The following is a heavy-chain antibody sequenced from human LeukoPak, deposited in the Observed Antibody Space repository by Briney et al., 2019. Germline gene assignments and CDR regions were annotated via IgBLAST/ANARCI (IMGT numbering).Heavy chain of an antibody. J-gene: IGHJ4*02. V-gene: IGHV4-59*01. CDR3: VRSVPTGGTCYFDY. Sequence: SETLSLTCSVSGGSISGYYWNWIRQPPGKGLEWIGYVYYTGSSTYNPSLKSRVTISRDTSKKQVSLRLSSVTAADTAVYYCVRSVPTGGTCYFDYWGQGTLVTVSS. D-gene: IGHD1-1*01. CDR1: GGSISGYY. CDR2: VYYTGSS.